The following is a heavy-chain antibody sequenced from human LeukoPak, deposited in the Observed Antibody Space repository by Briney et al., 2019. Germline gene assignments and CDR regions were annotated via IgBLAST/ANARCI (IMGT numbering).Heavy chain of an antibody. CDR1: GFTFSSYA. CDR2: ISYDGSNK. Sequence: GGSLRLSCAASGFTFSSYAGHWVPQAPGRGLEGGAVISYDGSNKYYADSVKGRFTISRDDSKKTLYPQMNRLRAEETAVYYCAREGHHYNWCDPWGEGTLVTVSS. D-gene: IGHD3-10*01. J-gene: IGHJ5*02. V-gene: IGHV3-30*16. CDR3: AREGHHYNWCDP.